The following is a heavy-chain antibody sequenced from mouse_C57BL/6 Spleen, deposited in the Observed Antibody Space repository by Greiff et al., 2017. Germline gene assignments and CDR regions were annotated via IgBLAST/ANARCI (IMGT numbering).Heavy chain of an antibody. J-gene: IGHJ3*01. CDR1: GYTFTEYT. V-gene: IGHV1-62-2*01. Sequence: VQLQQSGAELVKPGASVKLSCKASGYTFTEYTIHWVKQRPGQGLEWIGWVYPGRGSLKYNEKFKDKATLTADKSSSTVYMELSRLTSEDSAVYFCAKHEEGDYSNYDGFAYWGQGTLVTVSA. CDR3: AKHEEGDYSNYDGFAY. D-gene: IGHD2-5*01. CDR2: VYPGRGSL.